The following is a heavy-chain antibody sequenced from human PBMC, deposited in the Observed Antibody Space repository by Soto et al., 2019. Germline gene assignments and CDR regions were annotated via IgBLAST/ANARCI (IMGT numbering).Heavy chain of an antibody. J-gene: IGHJ4*02. D-gene: IGHD4-17*01. CDR1: GFTFSSYS. V-gene: IGHV3-48*02. Sequence: GGSLRLSCAASGFTFSSYSMNWVRQAPGKGLEWVSYISSTSSIIYYADSVKGRFTISRDNAKSSLYLQMNSLRDEDTAVYYCARDPWTTVKLYYFDYWGQGTLVTVSS. CDR3: ARDPWTTVKLYYFDY. CDR2: ISSTSSII.